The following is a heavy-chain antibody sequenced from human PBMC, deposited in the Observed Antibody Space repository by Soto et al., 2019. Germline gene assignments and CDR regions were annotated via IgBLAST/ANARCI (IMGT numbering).Heavy chain of an antibody. D-gene: IGHD2-15*01. CDR2: IIPIFGTA. V-gene: IGHV1-69*13. CDR3: ARDLERSCSGGSCPFHY. Sequence: AASVKVSCKASGGTFSSYAISWVRQAPGQGLEWMGGIIPIFGTANYAQKFQGGVTITADESTSTAYLELSSLRSEDTAVFFCARDLERSCSGGSCPFHYWGQETLVTFPS. J-gene: IGHJ4*02. CDR1: GGTFSSYA.